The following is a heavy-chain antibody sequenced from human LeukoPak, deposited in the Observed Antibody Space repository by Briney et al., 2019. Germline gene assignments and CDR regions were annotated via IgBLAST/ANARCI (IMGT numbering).Heavy chain of an antibody. Sequence: ASVKVSCKASGYTFTSYGISWVRQAPGQGLEWMGWISAYNGNTNYAQKLQGRVTMTTDTSTSTAYMELRSLRSDDTAVYYCARGGPYYYDSSGYYIGYWGQGTLVTVSS. CDR1: GYTFTSYG. V-gene: IGHV1-18*01. CDR2: ISAYNGNT. D-gene: IGHD3-22*01. CDR3: ARGGPYYYDSSGYYIGY. J-gene: IGHJ4*02.